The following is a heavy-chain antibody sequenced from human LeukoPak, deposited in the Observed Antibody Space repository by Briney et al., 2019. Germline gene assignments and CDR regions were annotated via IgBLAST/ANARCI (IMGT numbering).Heavy chain of an antibody. CDR3: ARDPHYDFWTGYYDY. CDR1: GFTFSSYS. J-gene: IGHJ4*02. Sequence: GGSLRLSCAASGFTFSSYSMNWVRQAPGKGLGWVSSISSSSSYIYYADSVKGRFTISRDNAKNSLYLQMNSLRAEDTAVYYCARDPHYDFWTGYYDYWGQGILVTVSS. V-gene: IGHV3-21*01. D-gene: IGHD3-3*01. CDR2: ISSSSSYI.